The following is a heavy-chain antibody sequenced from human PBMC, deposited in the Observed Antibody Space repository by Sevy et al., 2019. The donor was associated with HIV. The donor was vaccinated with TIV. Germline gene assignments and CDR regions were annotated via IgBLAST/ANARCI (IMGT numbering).Heavy chain of an antibody. D-gene: IGHD2-21*01. CDR1: GFTFTRYW. CDR3: ARHVAAGDF. V-gene: IGHV3-7*01. CDR2: INEDGTEK. J-gene: IGHJ4*02. Sequence: GGSLRLSCAASGFTFTRYWMTWVRQAPGKGLQWLGNINEDGTEKYYRDSVRGRFTISRDNAKKSLHLQMNSLRVDDTGVYYCARHVAAGDFWGQGTLVTISS.